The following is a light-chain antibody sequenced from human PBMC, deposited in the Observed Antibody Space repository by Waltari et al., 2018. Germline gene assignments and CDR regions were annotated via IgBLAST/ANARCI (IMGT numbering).Light chain of an antibody. V-gene: IGKV4-1*01. CDR3: QQYYTTPLT. CDR2: WPA. J-gene: IGKJ4*01. CDR1: QSVFFSPKNKNF. Sequence: DIVMTQFPDSLAVSLGERATINCKSSQSVFFSPKNKNFLPWYQQKPGQPPNLLIYWPATRESGVPDRLTGSGSGTDVTLTVSSLQPEDVAIYYCQQYYTTPLTFGGGTKVEI.